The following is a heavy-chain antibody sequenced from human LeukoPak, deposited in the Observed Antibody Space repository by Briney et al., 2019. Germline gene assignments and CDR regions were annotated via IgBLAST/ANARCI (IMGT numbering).Heavy chain of an antibody. J-gene: IGHJ4*02. V-gene: IGHV4-39*01. D-gene: IGHD3-16*01. CDR1: GGSISSRSYY. CDR2: IYYSWST. Sequence: SETLSFTCTVSGGSISSRSYYWRWIRHPPGKGLERIRSIYYSWSTYYNPSLNSRVTISVDTSKNQFSLKLSSVTAAVTAVYYCASTYLYRVWGQGTLVTVSS. CDR3: ASTYLYRV.